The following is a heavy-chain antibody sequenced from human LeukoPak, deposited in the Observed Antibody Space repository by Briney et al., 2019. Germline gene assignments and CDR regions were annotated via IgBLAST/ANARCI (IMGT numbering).Heavy chain of an antibody. CDR1: NGSFSTYY. CDR2: ILSSESSNT. Sequence: PSETLSLTCSVSNGSFSTYYWGWIRQPPGKRLEWIGYILSSESSNTNYNPSLNGRVTISVDTSKNQFSLTLNSVTAADTAVYYCARAGDGYYYYYYMDAWGKGTTVTVSS. D-gene: IGHD5-24*01. V-gene: IGHV4-59*08. CDR3: ARAGDGYYYYYYMDA. J-gene: IGHJ6*03.